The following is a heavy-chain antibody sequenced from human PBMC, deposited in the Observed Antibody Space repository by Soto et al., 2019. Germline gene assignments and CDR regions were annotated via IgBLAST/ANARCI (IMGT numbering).Heavy chain of an antibody. CDR3: ARDITIFGVVIRGMDV. D-gene: IGHD3-3*01. J-gene: IGHJ6*02. V-gene: IGHV3-48*02. CDR2: ISSSSSTI. Sequence: HPGGSLRLSCAASGFTFSSYSMNWVRQAPGKGLEWVSYISSSSSTIYYADSVKGRFTISRDNAKNSLYLQMNSLRDEDTAVYYCARDITIFGVVIRGMDVWGQGTTVTVSS. CDR1: GFTFSSYS.